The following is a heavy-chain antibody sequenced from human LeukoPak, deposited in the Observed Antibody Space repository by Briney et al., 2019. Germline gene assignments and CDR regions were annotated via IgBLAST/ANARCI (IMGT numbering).Heavy chain of an antibody. D-gene: IGHD2-21*02. CDR3: ARGANCGGDCYLTGDAFDI. Sequence: ASVKVSCKASGYTFTSYGTSWVRQAPGQGLEWMGWISAYNGNTNYAQKLQGRVTMTTDTSTSTAYMELRSLRSDDTAVYYCARGANCGGDCYLTGDAFDIWGQGTMVTVSS. V-gene: IGHV1-18*01. CDR2: ISAYNGNT. J-gene: IGHJ3*02. CDR1: GYTFTSYG.